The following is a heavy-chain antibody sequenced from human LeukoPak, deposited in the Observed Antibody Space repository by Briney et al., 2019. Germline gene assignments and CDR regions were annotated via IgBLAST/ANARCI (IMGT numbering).Heavy chain of an antibody. J-gene: IGHJ4*02. CDR3: ARSFYGYSYGLPFDY. D-gene: IGHD5-18*01. V-gene: IGHV4-61*09. Sequence: SQTLSLTCTVSGGSISSGSYYWSWIRQPAGKGLEWIGHIYTSGSTNYNPSLKSRVTISVDTSKNQFSLKLSSVTAADTAVYYCARSFYGYSYGLPFDYWGQGTLVTVSS. CDR2: IYTSGST. CDR1: GGSISSGSYY.